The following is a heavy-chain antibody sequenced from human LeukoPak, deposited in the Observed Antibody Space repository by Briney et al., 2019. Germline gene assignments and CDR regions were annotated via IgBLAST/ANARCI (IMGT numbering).Heavy chain of an antibody. V-gene: IGHV3-30-3*01. CDR1: GFSFSHAW. D-gene: IGHD5-12*01. J-gene: IGHJ3*02. CDR3: AREGMVATLSLGAFDI. CDR2: ISYDGSNK. Sequence: GGSLRLSCAGYGFSFSHAWMNWVRQAPGKGLEWVAVISYDGSNKYYADSVKGRFTISRDNSKNTLYLQMNSLRAEDTAVYYCAREGMVATLSLGAFDIWGQGTMVTVSS.